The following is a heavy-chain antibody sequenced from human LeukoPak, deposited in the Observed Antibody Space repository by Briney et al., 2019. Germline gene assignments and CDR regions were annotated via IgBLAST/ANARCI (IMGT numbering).Heavy chain of an antibody. Sequence: GGSLRLSCTGFGFTFRYYAVSWVRQAPGKGLECIGFIRSKVYGGTTEYAASVKGRFTISRDDSKSIAYLQMNSLKTEDTAVYYCTRDPYYFDSSGYYHHAFDIWGQGTMVAVSS. CDR3: TRDPYYFDSSGYYHHAFDI. CDR2: IRSKVYGGTT. CDR1: GFTFRYYA. D-gene: IGHD3-22*01. J-gene: IGHJ3*02. V-gene: IGHV3-49*04.